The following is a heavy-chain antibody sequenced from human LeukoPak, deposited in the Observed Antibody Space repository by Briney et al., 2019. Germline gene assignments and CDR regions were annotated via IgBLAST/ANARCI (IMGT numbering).Heavy chain of an antibody. D-gene: IGHD3-16*02. CDR1: GFTFSSYA. J-gene: IGHJ4*02. CDR3: ARDWGGGRYCSNDY. Sequence: PGGSLRLSCAASGFTFSSYAMSWVRQAPGKGLEWVSDINGSGGSTYYADSVKGRFTISRDNSKNTLYLEMNSLRAEDTAVYYCARDWGGGRYCSNDYWGQGTLVTVSS. CDR2: INGSGGST. V-gene: IGHV3-23*01.